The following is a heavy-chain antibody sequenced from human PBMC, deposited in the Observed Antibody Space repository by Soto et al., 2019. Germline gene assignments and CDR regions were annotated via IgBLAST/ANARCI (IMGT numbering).Heavy chain of an antibody. V-gene: IGHV4-39*02. D-gene: IGHD2-2*01. CDR1: GGSISYNSYY. CDR3: ARLVVVAPVANA. Sequence: PSETLSLTCSVSGGSISYNSYYWGWIRQPPGKGLEWIGGIFYTGTTYYSPSLKDRVTISVDTSKNSFSLNLTSVTAADTAVYFCARLVVVAPVANAWGQGTLVTVSS. CDR2: IFYTGTT. J-gene: IGHJ5*02.